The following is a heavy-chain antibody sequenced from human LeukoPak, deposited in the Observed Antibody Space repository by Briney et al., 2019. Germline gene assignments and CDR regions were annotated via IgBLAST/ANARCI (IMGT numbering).Heavy chain of an antibody. CDR1: GDSVSSNTAA. D-gene: IGHD5/OR15-5a*01. CDR2: TYYRSKWYN. CDR3: ARGVSGILDY. Sequence: SQTLSLTCAISGDSVSSNTAAWNWIRQSPSRGLEWLGRTYYRSKWYNDYAVSVKSRITFNAETSKHQFSLQLNSVTPEDTAVYYCARGVSGILDYWGQGTLVTVSS. V-gene: IGHV6-1*01. J-gene: IGHJ4*02.